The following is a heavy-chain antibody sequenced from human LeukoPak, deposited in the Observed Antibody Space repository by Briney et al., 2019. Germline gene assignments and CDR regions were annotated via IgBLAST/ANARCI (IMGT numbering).Heavy chain of an antibody. CDR3: VSFYETY. D-gene: IGHD2/OR15-2a*01. CDR2: INSDGSWT. Sequence: GGSLRLSCAASGNYWMHWVRQVPGKGLVWVSHINSDGSWTSYADSVKGRFTISKDNAENTVYLQMNSLRAEDTAVYYCVSFYETYWGRGTLVTVSS. J-gene: IGHJ4*02. CDR1: GNYW. V-gene: IGHV3-74*01.